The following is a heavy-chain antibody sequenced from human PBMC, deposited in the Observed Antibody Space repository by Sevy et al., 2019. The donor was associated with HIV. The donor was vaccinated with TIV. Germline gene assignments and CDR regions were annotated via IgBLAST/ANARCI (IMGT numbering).Heavy chain of an antibody. V-gene: IGHV3-23*01. CDR1: GFTFSTYT. Sequence: GGSLRLSCAASGFTFSTYTMNRVRQAPRKGLEWVSAISGSSGSTYYADSVKGRFTISRDKSKNTLFLQMNSLRAEDTDVYYCAKGDSTFYGLDVWGQGTTVTVSS. J-gene: IGHJ6*02. CDR2: ISGSSGST. CDR3: AKGDSTFYGLDV. D-gene: IGHD6-13*01.